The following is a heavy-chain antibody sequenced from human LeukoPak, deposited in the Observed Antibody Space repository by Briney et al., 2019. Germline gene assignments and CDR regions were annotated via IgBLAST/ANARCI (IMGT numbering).Heavy chain of an antibody. CDR3: ARAPGAALD. D-gene: IGHD2-15*01. J-gene: IGHJ4*02. CDR1: GCSISSNYF. V-gene: IGHV4-38-2*02. CDR2: IHHSGST. Sequence: PSETLSLTCTVSGCSISSNYFWGWIRQPPGKGLEWIGSIHHSGSTFYNPSLKSRVTVSLDTSKNQFSLKLSSVTAADTAVYYCARAPGAALDWGQGTLVTVSS.